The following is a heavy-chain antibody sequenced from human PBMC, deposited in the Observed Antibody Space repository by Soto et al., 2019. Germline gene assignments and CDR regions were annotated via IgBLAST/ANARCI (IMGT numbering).Heavy chain of an antibody. J-gene: IGHJ4*02. CDR1: GFTFSSYA. D-gene: IGHD3-16*02. Sequence: EVQLLESGGGLVQPGGSLRLSCAASGFTFSSYAMSWVRQAPGKGLVWVSAISGSGGSTYYADSVKGRFTISRDNSKSTLYLQMNSLRAEDTAVYYCASTQAFGGVIANDYWGQGTLVTVSS. V-gene: IGHV3-23*01. CDR2: ISGSGGST. CDR3: ASTQAFGGVIANDY.